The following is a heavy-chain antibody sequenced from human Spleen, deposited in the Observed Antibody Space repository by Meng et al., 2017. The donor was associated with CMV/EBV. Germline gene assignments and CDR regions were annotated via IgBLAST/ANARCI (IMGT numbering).Heavy chain of an antibody. J-gene: IGHJ4*02. CDR1: GGSFSGYY. Sequence: QWQLQQGGAGLLKPSETLSLTCAVYGGSFSGYYWSWIRQPPGKGLEWIGEINHSGSTYYNPSLKSRVTISVDTSKNQFSLKLSSVTAADTAVYYCARGVVTSLFDYWGQGTLVTVSS. V-gene: IGHV4-34*01. CDR3: ARGVVTSLFDY. D-gene: IGHD3-22*01. CDR2: INHSGST.